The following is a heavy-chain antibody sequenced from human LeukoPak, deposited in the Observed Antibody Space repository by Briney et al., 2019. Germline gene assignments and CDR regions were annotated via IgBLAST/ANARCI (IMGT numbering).Heavy chain of an antibody. CDR1: GYTFTGYY. Sequence: ASVKVSCKASGYTFTGYYMHWVRQAPGQGLEWMGWINPNSGGTNYAQKFQGRVTMTRDTSISTAYMELSRLRSDDTAVYYCARASVLLWFGESYYFDYWGQGTLVTVSS. J-gene: IGHJ4*02. V-gene: IGHV1-2*02. CDR2: INPNSGGT. CDR3: ARASVLLWFGESYYFDY. D-gene: IGHD3-10*01.